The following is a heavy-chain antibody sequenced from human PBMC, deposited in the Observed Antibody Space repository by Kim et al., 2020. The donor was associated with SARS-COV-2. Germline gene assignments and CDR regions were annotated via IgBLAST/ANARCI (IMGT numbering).Heavy chain of an antibody. CDR1: GYTFTSHG. CDR3: ARDQSGWYSVSYGAFDI. V-gene: IGHV1-18*01. CDR2: ISAYNGNT. D-gene: IGHD6-13*01. Sequence: ASVKVSCKASGYTFTSHGISWVRQAPGQGLEWMGWISAYNGNTNYAQKLQGRVTMTTDTSTSTVYMELRSLRSDDTAVYNCARDQSGWYSVSYGAFDIWGQGTMVTVSS. J-gene: IGHJ3*02.